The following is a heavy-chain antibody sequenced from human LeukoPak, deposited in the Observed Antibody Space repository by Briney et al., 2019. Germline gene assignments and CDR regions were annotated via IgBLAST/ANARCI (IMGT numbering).Heavy chain of an antibody. Sequence: RESLKISCKGSGYSFTSYWIGWVRQMPGKGLEWMGIIYPGDSDTRYSPSFQGQVTISADKSISTAYLQWSSLKASNTAMYYCARHLDSGQYYYYYGMDVWGQGTTVTVSS. CDR2: IYPGDSDT. J-gene: IGHJ6*02. V-gene: IGHV5-51*01. CDR1: GYSFTSYW. D-gene: IGHD5-12*01. CDR3: ARHLDSGQYYYYYGMDV.